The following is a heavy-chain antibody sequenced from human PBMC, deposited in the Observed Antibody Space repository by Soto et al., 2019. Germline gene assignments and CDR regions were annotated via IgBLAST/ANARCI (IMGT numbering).Heavy chain of an antibody. D-gene: IGHD3-3*01. J-gene: IGHJ6*02. V-gene: IGHV3-11*01. Sequence: GGSLRLSCEASGFAFRDYYMSWIRQAPGKGLEWVAYIGSSGTNIYYADSLKGRFTISRDNAKSSLYLQMNTLRAEDTAVYYCARGGYYDFSSDYTCYYYGMDVWGQGTSVTVSS. CDR2: IGSSGTNI. CDR1: GFAFRDYY. CDR3: ARGGYYDFSSDYTCYYYGMDV.